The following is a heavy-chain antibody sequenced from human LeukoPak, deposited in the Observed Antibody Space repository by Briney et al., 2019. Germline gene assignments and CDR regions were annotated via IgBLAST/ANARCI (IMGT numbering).Heavy chain of an antibody. CDR3: ARGIGYCSGGSCFAPMDV. V-gene: IGHV1-69*06. D-gene: IGHD2-15*01. CDR2: IIPIFGTA. Sequence: ASVKVSCKASGGTFSSYAISWVRQAPGQGLEWMGGIIPIFGTANYAQKFQGRVTIAADKSTSTAYMELSSLRSEDTAVYYCARGIGYCSGGSCFAPMDVWGKGTTVTVSS. CDR1: GGTFSSYA. J-gene: IGHJ6*03.